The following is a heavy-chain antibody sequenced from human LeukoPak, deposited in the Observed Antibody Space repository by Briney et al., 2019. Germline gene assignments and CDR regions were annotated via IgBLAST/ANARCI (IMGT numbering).Heavy chain of an antibody. CDR3: ATSSLLTGYYF. CDR2: ISAYNGNT. V-gene: IGHV1-18*04. D-gene: IGHD3-9*01. CDR1: GYTFTGYY. Sequence: ASVKVSCKASGYTFTGYYMHWVRQAPGQGLEWMGWISAYNGNTNYAQKLQGRVTMTTDTSTSTAYMELRSLRSDDTAVYYCATSSLLTGYYFWGQGTLVTVSS. J-gene: IGHJ4*02.